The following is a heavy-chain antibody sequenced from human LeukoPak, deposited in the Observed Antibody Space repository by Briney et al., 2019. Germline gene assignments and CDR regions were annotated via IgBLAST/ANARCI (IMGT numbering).Heavy chain of an antibody. D-gene: IGHD2-15*01. Sequence: GGFLRLSCAASGFTFSDYYMSWIRQAPGKGLEWVSYISSSSSYTNYADSVKGRFTISRDNAKNSLYLQMNSLRAEDTAVYYCVRTGSGGTYNFDYWGQGTLVTVSS. CDR1: GFTFSDYY. CDR2: ISSSSSYT. CDR3: VRTGSGGTYNFDY. V-gene: IGHV3-11*03. J-gene: IGHJ4*02.